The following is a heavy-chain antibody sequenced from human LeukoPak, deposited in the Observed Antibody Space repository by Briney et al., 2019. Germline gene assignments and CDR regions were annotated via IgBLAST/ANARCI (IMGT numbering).Heavy chain of an antibody. V-gene: IGHV3-74*01. J-gene: IGHJ4*02. CDR2: INSDGSST. Sequence: GESLRLSCAASGFTISSYWMHWVRQAPGKGLVWVSRINSDGSSTSYADSVKGRFTISRDNAKNTLYLQMNSLRAEDTAVYYCAREPLRYFDWLSASLDYWGQGTLVTVSS. CDR1: GFTISSYW. CDR3: AREPLRYFDWLSASLDY. D-gene: IGHD3-9*01.